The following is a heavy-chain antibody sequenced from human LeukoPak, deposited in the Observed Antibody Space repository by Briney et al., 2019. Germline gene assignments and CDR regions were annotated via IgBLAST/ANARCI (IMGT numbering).Heavy chain of an antibody. CDR3: ARISRVTGYLNDAFDV. CDR1: GYRFTSYW. CDR2: IYPGDSDT. V-gene: IGHV5-51*01. D-gene: IGHD3-9*01. J-gene: IGHJ3*01. Sequence: GESLKISCKGSGYRFTSYWIGWVRQMPGKGLEWRGIIYPGDSDTRYSPSFQGQVTMSADKSISTAYLQWSSLKASDTATYYCARISRVTGYLNDAFDVWGQGTMVTVSS.